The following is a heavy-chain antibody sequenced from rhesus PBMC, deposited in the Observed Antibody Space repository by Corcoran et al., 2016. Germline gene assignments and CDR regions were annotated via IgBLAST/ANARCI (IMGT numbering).Heavy chain of an antibody. J-gene: IGHJ6*01. D-gene: IGHD1-1-1*01. Sequence: QVQLQQWGEGLVKPSETLSLTCAVYVGSISGSYYWSWIRQPPGKGLEWIVSIYGSGGSNYLNPSLKSRGTLSVDTSKNQFSLKLSSVTAADTAVYYCARGDVSWNYGLDSWGQGVVVTVSS. CDR1: VGSISGSYY. CDR3: ARGDVSWNYGLDS. CDR2: IYGSGGSN. V-gene: IGHV4S14*01.